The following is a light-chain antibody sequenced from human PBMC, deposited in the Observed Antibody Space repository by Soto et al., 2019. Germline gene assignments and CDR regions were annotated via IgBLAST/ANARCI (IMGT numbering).Light chain of an antibody. J-gene: IGLJ2*01. CDR2: DVI. V-gene: IGLV2-8*01. CDR1: SSDVGGYNF. Sequence: QSVLTQPPSASGSPGQSVTISCTGTSSDVGGYNFVSWYQQHPGKAPKLMIYDVIKRPSGVPDRFSGSKSGNTASLTVSGLQAEDEADYYCTSYVGSNIVIFGGGTKLTVL. CDR3: TSYVGSNIVI.